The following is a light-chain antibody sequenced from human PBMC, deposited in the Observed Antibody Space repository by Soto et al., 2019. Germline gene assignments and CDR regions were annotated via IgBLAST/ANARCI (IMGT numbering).Light chain of an antibody. CDR2: AAT. CDR3: SSFTTASTEV. J-gene: IGLJ1*01. V-gene: IGLV2-14*01. Sequence: QSALTQPASVSGSPGQSITISCAGTSDDIGRFGMVSWYRQLPGKAPQLLIYAATHRPSGISDRFSASKSGTLASLTISGLQTEDEADYYCSSFTTASTEVFGSGTKVTVL. CDR1: SDDIGRFGM.